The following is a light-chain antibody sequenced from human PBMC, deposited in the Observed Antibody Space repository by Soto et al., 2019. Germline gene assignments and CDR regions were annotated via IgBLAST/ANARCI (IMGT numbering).Light chain of an antibody. Sequence: DIVLTQSPGTLSSSPGGRATLSCRASQSVTDNYLAWYQQKPGQAPRLLIYGASSRATGIPDRFSGSGSGTDFTLTISRLEPEDFAMYYCQHYGGALTFGGGAKVEI. CDR3: QHYGGALT. J-gene: IGKJ4*01. CDR2: GAS. V-gene: IGKV3-20*01. CDR1: QSVTDNY.